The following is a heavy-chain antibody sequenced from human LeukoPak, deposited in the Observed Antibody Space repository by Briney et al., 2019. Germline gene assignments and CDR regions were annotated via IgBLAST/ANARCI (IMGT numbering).Heavy chain of an antibody. CDR3: AKDQAWLRFDY. CDR1: GFNFRNYG. D-gene: IGHD5-12*01. Sequence: PGGSLRLSCEASGFNFRNYGMTWVRQAPGKGLEWVSVIIASGNSTYYADSVKGRFTISRDNSKNTLYLQMNSLRAEDTAVYYCAKDQAWLRFDYWGQGTLVTVSS. V-gene: IGHV3-23*01. J-gene: IGHJ4*02. CDR2: IIASGNST.